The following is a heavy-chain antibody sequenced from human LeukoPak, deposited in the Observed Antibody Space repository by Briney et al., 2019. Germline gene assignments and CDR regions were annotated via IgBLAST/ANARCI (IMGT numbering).Heavy chain of an antibody. CDR1: GGTFSSYA. Sequence: SVKVSCKASGGTFSSYAISWVRQAPGQGLEWMGRIIPIFGIADYAQKFQGRVTITADKSTSTAYMELSSLRSEDTAVHYCARGPGAAADNPWGQGTLVTVSS. CDR2: IIPIFGIA. J-gene: IGHJ5*02. V-gene: IGHV1-69*04. D-gene: IGHD6-13*01. CDR3: ARGPGAAADNP.